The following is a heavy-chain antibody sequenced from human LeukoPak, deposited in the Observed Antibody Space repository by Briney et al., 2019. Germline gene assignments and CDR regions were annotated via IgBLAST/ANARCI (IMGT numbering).Heavy chain of an antibody. CDR2: IIPIFGTA. J-gene: IGHJ4*02. CDR1: GGTFSSYA. Sequence: SVKVSCKASGGTFSSYAISWVRRAPGQGLEWMGGIIPIFGTANYAQKFQGRVTITADESTSTAYMELSSLRSEDTAVYYCAINPYCSSTSCYLDYWGQGTLVTVSS. D-gene: IGHD2-2*01. V-gene: IGHV1-69*13. CDR3: AINPYCSSTSCYLDY.